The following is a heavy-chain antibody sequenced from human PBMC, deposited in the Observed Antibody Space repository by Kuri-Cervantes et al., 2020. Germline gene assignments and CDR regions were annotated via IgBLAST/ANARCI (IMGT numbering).Heavy chain of an antibody. Sequence: GESLKISCAASGFTFSSYGMHWVRQAPGKGLEWVAVIWYDGSNKYYADSVKGRFTISRDNSKNTLYLQMNSLRAEDTAVYYCAREGVLSGYYYGLDVWGQGTTVTVSS. D-gene: IGHD4/OR15-4a*01. V-gene: IGHV3-33*01. J-gene: IGHJ6*02. CDR2: IWYDGSNK. CDR1: GFTFSSYG. CDR3: AREGVLSGYYYGLDV.